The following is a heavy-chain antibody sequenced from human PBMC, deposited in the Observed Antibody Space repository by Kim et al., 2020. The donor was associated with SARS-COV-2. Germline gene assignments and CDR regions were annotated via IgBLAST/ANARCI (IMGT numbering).Heavy chain of an antibody. Sequence: SETLSLTCVVYGGSFSGYYWSWIRQPPGKGLKWIGEINHSGSINYNPSLKGRITISVDTSKNQFSLRLSSVTAADTAVYYCARRRSHCTSTSCFYGMDVWGQGTTVTVSS. CDR1: GGSFSGYY. CDR2: INHSGSI. V-gene: IGHV4-34*01. CDR3: ARRRSHCTSTSCFYGMDV. D-gene: IGHD2-2*01. J-gene: IGHJ6*01.